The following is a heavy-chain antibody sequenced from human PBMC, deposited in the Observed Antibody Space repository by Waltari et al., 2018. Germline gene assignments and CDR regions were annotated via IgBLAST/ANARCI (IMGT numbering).Heavy chain of an antibody. CDR2: IYTSGST. CDR1: GGSISSYY. D-gene: IGHD3-3*01. J-gene: IGHJ4*02. V-gene: IGHV4-4*07. CDR3: ARVLTIFGVVNAYYFDY. Sequence: QVQLQESGPGLVKPSETLSLTCTVSGGSISSYYWSWIRQPAGKGLEWIGRIYTSGSTNYNPSLKSRVTMSVDTSKNQFSLKLSSVTAADTAVYYCARVLTIFGVVNAYYFDYWGQGTLVTVSS.